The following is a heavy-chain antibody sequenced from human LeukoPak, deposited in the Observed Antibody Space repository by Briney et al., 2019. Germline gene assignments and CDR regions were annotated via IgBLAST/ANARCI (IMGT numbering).Heavy chain of an antibody. D-gene: IGHD1-26*01. CDR1: GFTFNSYN. CDR2: ITSSSTYM. V-gene: IGHV3-21*01. Sequence: GGSLRLSCAASGFTFNSYNMNWVRQAPGNGLEWVSSITSSSTYMYYADSVKGRFTISRDNARNSLYLQMNSLRAEDTAVYYCARDPYSGSYWNYYYYYMDVWGKGTTVTISS. J-gene: IGHJ6*03. CDR3: ARDPYSGSYWNYYYYYMDV.